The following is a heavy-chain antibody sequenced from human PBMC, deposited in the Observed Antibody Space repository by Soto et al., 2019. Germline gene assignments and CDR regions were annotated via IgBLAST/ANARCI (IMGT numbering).Heavy chain of an antibody. CDR3: AKDRSSGWHEGFDY. V-gene: IGHV3-23*01. CDR2: ISGSGNSP. CDR1: GFTFSSYA. D-gene: IGHD6-19*01. Sequence: EVQLLESGGGLVQPGGSLRLSCAASGFTFSSYAMSWVRQAPGKGLEWVSAISGSGNSPYYADSVKGRFTFSRDNSKNTLYLQMNSLRAEDTAVYYCAKDRSSGWHEGFDYWGQGTLVTVSS. J-gene: IGHJ4*02.